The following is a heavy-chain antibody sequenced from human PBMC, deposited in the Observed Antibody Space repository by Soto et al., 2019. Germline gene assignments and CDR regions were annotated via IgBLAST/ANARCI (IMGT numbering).Heavy chain of an antibody. CDR3: ARDGYGDYVDYYYYYYMDV. D-gene: IGHD4-17*01. Sequence: GGSLRLSCAASGFTFSSYSMNWVRQAPGKGLEWVSSISSSSYIYYADSVKGRFTISRDNAKNSLYLQMNSLRAEDTAVYYCARDGYGDYVDYYYYYYMDVWGKGTTVTVSS. J-gene: IGHJ6*03. CDR2: ISSSSYI. CDR1: GFTFSSYS. V-gene: IGHV3-21*01.